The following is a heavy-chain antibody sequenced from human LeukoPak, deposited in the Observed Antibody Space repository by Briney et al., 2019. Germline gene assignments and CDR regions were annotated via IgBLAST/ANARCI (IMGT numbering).Heavy chain of an antibody. CDR3: ARDRSTGSGSYLFDY. J-gene: IGHJ4*02. CDR2: ISSSGSTI. V-gene: IGHV3-11*01. Sequence: PGGSLGLSCAASGFTFSDYYMSWIRQAPGKGLEWVSYISSSGSTIYYADSVKGRFTISRDNAKNSLYLQMNSLRAEDTAVYYCARDRSTGSGSYLFDYWGQGTLVTVSS. CDR1: GFTFSDYY. D-gene: IGHD3-10*01.